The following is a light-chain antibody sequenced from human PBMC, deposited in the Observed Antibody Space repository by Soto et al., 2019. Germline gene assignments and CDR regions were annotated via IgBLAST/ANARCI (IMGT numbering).Light chain of an antibody. V-gene: IGKV1-5*03. Sequence: QMKLSVSTVSGTVGDRVTLTFRASQTISSWLALYQQKPGKAPKLMIYKASTLKSGVPSRFSGSGSGTEFTLTISSLQPDDFATYYCQHYNSYSEAFGQGAKVDI. CDR2: KAS. CDR1: QTISSW. J-gene: IGKJ1*01. CDR3: QHYNSYSEA.